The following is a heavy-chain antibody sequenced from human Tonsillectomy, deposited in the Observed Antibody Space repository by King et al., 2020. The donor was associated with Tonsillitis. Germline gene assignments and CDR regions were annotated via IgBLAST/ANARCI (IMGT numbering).Heavy chain of an antibody. J-gene: IGHJ4*02. CDR1: GFTFSSYG. Sequence: VQLVESGGGLVQPGGSLRLSCAASGFTFSSYGMSWVRQAPGNGMEWASAISGCGGSTYIADSVKGRFTISRDNSKHTLYLQMNSLRAEDTAVYYCAKDSAYSGYGRFDYWGQGTLVTVSS. V-gene: IGHV3-23*04. D-gene: IGHD5-12*01. CDR2: ISGCGGST. CDR3: AKDSAYSGYGRFDY.